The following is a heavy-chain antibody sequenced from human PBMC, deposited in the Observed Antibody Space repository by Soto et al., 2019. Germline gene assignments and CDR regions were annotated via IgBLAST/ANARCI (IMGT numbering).Heavy chain of an antibody. Sequence: ASLKVSCKASGYTFNGYYMHCVRQAPGQGLEWLGWINPNSGGTNYAQKFQGRVTMTRDTSISTAYMELSRLRSDDTAVYYCAREGGNWNSFDYWGQGTLVTVS. CDR1: GYTFNGYY. CDR3: AREGGNWNSFDY. V-gene: IGHV1-2*02. CDR2: INPNSGGT. J-gene: IGHJ4*02. D-gene: IGHD1-20*01.